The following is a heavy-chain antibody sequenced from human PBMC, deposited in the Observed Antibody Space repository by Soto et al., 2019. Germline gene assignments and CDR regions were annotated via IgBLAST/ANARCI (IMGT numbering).Heavy chain of an antibody. Sequence: PSETLSLTCTVSDGSISSYYWSWIRQPPGKGLECIGYIYYSGSTNYNPSLKSRVTISVDTSKNQFSLKLSSVTAADTAVYYCASQSVAGTSFGTGYFDYWGQGALVTVSS. CDR2: IYYSGST. V-gene: IGHV4-59*08. J-gene: IGHJ4*02. CDR1: DGSISSYY. CDR3: ASQSVAGTSFGTGYFDY. D-gene: IGHD6-19*01.